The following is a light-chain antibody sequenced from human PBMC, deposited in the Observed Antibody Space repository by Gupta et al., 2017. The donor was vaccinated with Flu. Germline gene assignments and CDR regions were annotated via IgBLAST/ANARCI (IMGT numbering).Light chain of an antibody. CDR3: SSYRSSSTWV. J-gene: IGLJ3*02. CDR1: SIDVGGYNW. Sequence: QSPMSLPASVSGTPEQSLIISCTGTSIDVGGYNWVSWYQQHPGQAPKFMIYEVSNRPSGVSNRFSGSKAGNTASLTISGLQAEDEADYCCSSYRSSSTWVFGGGTKLTVL. CDR2: EVS. V-gene: IGLV2-14*01.